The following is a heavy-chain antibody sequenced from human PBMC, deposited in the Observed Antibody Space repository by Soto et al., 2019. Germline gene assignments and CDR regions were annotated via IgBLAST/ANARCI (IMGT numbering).Heavy chain of an antibody. CDR2: LVPFFGKS. CDR3: ARYLGGAAPVDY. Sequence: QVQLAQSGAEVRKPGSSVKVSCKASGDTFIISAITWVRQAPGQGLEWVGGLVPFFGKSKYGPKFEGRVTFTADESTRTAYMELSHLTSDDTAVYYCARYLGGAAPVDYWGQGTLVTVSS. D-gene: IGHD6-6*01. V-gene: IGHV1-69*01. CDR1: GDTFIISA. J-gene: IGHJ4*02.